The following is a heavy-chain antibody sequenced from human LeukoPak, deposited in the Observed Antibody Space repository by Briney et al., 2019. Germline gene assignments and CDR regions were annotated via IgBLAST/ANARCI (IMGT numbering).Heavy chain of an antibody. J-gene: IGHJ2*01. CDR3: ARDLGPPSSVTHWYFDL. Sequence: SETLSLTCAVSGGSITNYYWNWIRQPPGEGLEWIGYIYHSGRTNYNPSLQSRVTISVDTSKNQFSLKLSSVTAADTAVYYCARDLGPPSSVTHWYFDLWGRGTLVTVSS. CDR1: GGSITNYY. CDR2: IYHSGRT. V-gene: IGHV4-59*12. D-gene: IGHD2-21*02.